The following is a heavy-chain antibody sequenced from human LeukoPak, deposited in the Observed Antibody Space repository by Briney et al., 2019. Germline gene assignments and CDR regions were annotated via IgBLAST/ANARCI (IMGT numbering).Heavy chain of an antibody. CDR2: IYYTGST. Sequence: SETLSLTCTVSGDSISSYYWNWVRHPPGKGLEWIGSIYYTGSTKYNPSLKSRVTISLAKSKNHFSLNLRSVTAADTAVYYCARSRISMVRGAWMCWFDPWGQGTLVTVSS. V-gene: IGHV4-59*01. D-gene: IGHD3-10*01. J-gene: IGHJ5*02. CDR1: GDSISSYY. CDR3: ARSRISMVRGAWMCWFDP.